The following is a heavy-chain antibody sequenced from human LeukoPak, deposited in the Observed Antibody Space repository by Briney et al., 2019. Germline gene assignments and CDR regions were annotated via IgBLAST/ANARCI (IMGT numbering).Heavy chain of an antibody. D-gene: IGHD3-22*01. Sequence: PGGSLRLSCAASGFTFSSYAMSWVRQAPGKGLEWVSAISGSGGSTYYADSVKGRFTISRDNSKNTLYLQMNSLRAEDTAVYYCAKSYYYDSSGYYPLDAFDIWGQGTMVTVSS. J-gene: IGHJ3*02. CDR1: GFTFSSYA. CDR2: ISGSGGST. V-gene: IGHV3-23*01. CDR3: AKSYYYDSSGYYPLDAFDI.